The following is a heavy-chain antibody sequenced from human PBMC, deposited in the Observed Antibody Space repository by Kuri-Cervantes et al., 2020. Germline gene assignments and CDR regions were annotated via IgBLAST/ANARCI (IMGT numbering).Heavy chain of an antibody. CDR2: ISWNSGSI. D-gene: IGHD6-6*01. CDR1: GFTFDDYA. Sequence: GGSLRLSCAASGFTFDDYAMHWVRQAPGKGLEWVSGISWNSGSIGYADSVKGRFTISRDNAKNSLYLQMNSLRAEDTAVYYCASGAALDAFDIWGQGTMVTVSS. CDR3: ASGAALDAFDI. J-gene: IGHJ3*02. V-gene: IGHV3-9*01.